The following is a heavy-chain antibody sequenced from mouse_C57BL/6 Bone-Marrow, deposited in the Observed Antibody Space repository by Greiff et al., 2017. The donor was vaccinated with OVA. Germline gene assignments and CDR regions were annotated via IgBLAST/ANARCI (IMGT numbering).Heavy chain of an antibody. CDR3: ARHYGSSPYY. CDR1: GYTFTSYW. J-gene: IGHJ2*01. D-gene: IGHD1-1*01. Sequence: QVQLQQPGAELVKPGASVKLSCKASGYTFTSYWMQWVKQRPGQGLEWIGEIDPSDSYTNYNQKFKGKATLTVDTSSSTAYMQLSSLTSEDSAVYYCARHYGSSPYYWGQGTTLTVSS. V-gene: IGHV1-50*01. CDR2: IDPSDSYT.